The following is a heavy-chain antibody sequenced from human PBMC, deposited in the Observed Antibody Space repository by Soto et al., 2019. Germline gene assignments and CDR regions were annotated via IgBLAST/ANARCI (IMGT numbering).Heavy chain of an antibody. CDR3: ARDVTVAGRKNYYYYMDV. CDR2: TYYRSKWYN. V-gene: IGHV6-1*01. D-gene: IGHD6-19*01. CDR1: GDSVSSNSAA. J-gene: IGHJ6*03. Sequence: HSQTLSLTCAISGDSVSSNSAAWNWIRQSPSRGLEWLGRTYYRSKWYNDYAVSVKSRITINPDTSKNQFSLQLNSVTPEDTAVYYCARDVTVAGRKNYYYYMDVWGKGTTVTVSS.